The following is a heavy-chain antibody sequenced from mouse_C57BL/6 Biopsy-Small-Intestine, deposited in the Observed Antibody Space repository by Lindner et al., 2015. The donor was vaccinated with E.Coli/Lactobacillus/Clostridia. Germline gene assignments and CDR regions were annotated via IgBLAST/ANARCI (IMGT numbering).Heavy chain of an antibody. J-gene: IGHJ2*01. V-gene: IGHV1-63*01. CDR3: AKGGYDGFDY. CDR2: IYPGSGYT. Sequence: VQLQESGAELVRPGTSVKMSCKASGYTFTNYWIGWAKQRPGHGLEWIGNIYPGSGYTNYNEKFKGKATLTADKSSSTAYMQFSSLTSEDSAIYYCAKGGYDGFDYWGQGTTLTVSS. D-gene: IGHD2-2*01. CDR1: GYTFTNYW.